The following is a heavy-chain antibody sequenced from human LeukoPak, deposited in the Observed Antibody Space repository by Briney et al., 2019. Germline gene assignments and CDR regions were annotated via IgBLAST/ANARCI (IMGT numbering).Heavy chain of an antibody. CDR3: ARDCSSTSCYGGI. Sequence: SETLSLTCTVSGGSISSYYWSWIRQPPGKGLEWIGYIYCSGSTNYNPSLKSRVTISVDTSKNQFSLKLSSVTAADTAVYYCARDCSSTSCYGGIWGQGTMVTVSS. D-gene: IGHD2-2*01. CDR1: GGSISSYY. CDR2: IYCSGST. J-gene: IGHJ3*02. V-gene: IGHV4-59*12.